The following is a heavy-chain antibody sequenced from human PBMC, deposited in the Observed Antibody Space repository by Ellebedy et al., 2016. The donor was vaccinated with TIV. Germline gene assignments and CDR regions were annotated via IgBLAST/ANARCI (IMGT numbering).Heavy chain of an antibody. CDR2: ISSSSSTI. CDR1: GFTFSSYS. V-gene: IGHV3-48*02. Sequence: GESLKISXAASGFTFSSYSMNWVRQAPGKGLEWVSYISSSSSTIYHADSVKGRFTISRDNAKNSLYLQMNSLRDEDTAVYYCARDRGAAADPFFDYWGQGTLVTVSS. J-gene: IGHJ4*02. CDR3: ARDRGAAADPFFDY. D-gene: IGHD6-13*01.